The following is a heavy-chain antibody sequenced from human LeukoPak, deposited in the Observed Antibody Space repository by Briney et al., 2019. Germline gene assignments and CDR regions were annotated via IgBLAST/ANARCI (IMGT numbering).Heavy chain of an antibody. Sequence: GVSLRLSCEASGFTFTDYGMHWVRQAPGKGLEWVAVISYDGNNKYYADSVKGRFTISRDNSKNTLDLQMSSLRGVDTAVYYCVKDAYPNYFDYWGQGTLVTVSS. V-gene: IGHV3-30*18. CDR3: VKDAYPNYFDY. J-gene: IGHJ4*02. CDR2: ISYDGNNK. CDR1: GFTFTDYG. D-gene: IGHD3-16*01.